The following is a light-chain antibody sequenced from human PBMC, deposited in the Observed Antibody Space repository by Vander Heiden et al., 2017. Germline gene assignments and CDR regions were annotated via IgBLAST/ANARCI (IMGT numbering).Light chain of an antibody. CDR1: SSNIGSNY. CDR3: AAWDDSLSGRV. J-gene: IGLJ3*02. CDR2: SNN. V-gene: IGLV1-47*02. Sequence: QSVLTQPPSASGTPGQRVTISCSGSSSNIGSNYVYWYQQLPGTAPKRLIYSNNQRPSGVPDRFSGSKSGTSASLAISGLRSEEEADYYCAAWDDSLSGRVFGGGTKLTGL.